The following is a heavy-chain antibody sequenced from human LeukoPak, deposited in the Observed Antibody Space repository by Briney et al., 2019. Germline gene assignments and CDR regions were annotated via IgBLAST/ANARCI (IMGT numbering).Heavy chain of an antibody. CDR2: INHSGST. D-gene: IGHD4-11*01. CDR1: GGSFSGYY. V-gene: IGHV4-34*01. Sequence: SETLSLTCAVYGGSFSGYYWSWIRQPPGKGLEWIGEINHSGSTDYNPSLKSRVTISVDTSKNQFSLKLSSVTAADTAVYYCARGPKLQFDYWGQGTLVTVSS. J-gene: IGHJ4*02. CDR3: ARGPKLQFDY.